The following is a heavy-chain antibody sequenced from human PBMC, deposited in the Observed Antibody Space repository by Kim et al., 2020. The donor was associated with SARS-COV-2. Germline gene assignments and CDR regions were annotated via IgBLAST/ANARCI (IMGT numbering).Heavy chain of an antibody. V-gene: IGHV3-30*02. D-gene: IGHD3-10*01. J-gene: IGHJ6*02. Sequence: RFTISRDNSKNTLYLQMNSLRAEDTAVYYCAKEIRGVIIKKAYYYYGMDVWGQGTTVTVSS. CDR3: AKEIRGVIIKKAYYYYGMDV.